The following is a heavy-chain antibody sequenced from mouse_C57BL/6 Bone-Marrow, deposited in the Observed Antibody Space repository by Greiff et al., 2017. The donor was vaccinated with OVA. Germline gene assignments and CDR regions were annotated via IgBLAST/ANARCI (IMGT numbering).Heavy chain of an antibody. CDR3: ARGYYSNYVYAMDY. Sequence: ESGAELVRPGASVKMSCKASGYTFTSYNMHWVKQTPRQGLEWIGAIYPGNGDTSYNQKFKGKATLTVDKSSSTAYMQLSSLTSEDSAVYFCARGYYSNYVYAMDYWGQGTSVTVSS. CDR1: GYTFTSYN. V-gene: IGHV1-12*01. CDR2: IYPGNGDT. J-gene: IGHJ4*01. D-gene: IGHD2-5*01.